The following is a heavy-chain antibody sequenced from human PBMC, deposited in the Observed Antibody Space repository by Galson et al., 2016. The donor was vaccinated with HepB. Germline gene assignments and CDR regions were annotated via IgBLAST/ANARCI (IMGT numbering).Heavy chain of an antibody. CDR1: GYSISSDYF. D-gene: IGHD3-10*01. J-gene: IGHJ4*02. CDR2: IYHSGST. Sequence: ETLSLTCTVSGYSISSDYFWGWIRQPPVKGLEWIGYIYHSGSTYYNPSLKSRVTISVDTSKDQFSLKLSSVTAADTAVYFCARDRSSGSGSFGYWGQGTLVTVSS. CDR3: ARDRSSGSGSFGY. V-gene: IGHV4-38-2*02.